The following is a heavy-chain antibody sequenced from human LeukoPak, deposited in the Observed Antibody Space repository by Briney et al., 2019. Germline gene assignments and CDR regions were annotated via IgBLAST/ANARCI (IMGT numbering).Heavy chain of an antibody. CDR3: ARNPILGYCSSTSCYVFDY. V-gene: IGHV3-23*01. CDR2: ISGSGGST. CDR1: GFTFSSCA. J-gene: IGHJ4*02. D-gene: IGHD2-2*01. Sequence: TGGSLRLSXAASGFTFSSCAMSWVRQAPGKGLEWVSAISGSGGSTYYADSVKGRFTISRDNSKNTLYLQMNSLRAEDTAVYYCARNPILGYCSSTSCYVFDYWGQGTLVTVSS.